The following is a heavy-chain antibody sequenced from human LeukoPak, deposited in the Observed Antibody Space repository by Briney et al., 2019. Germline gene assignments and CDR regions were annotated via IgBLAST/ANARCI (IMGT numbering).Heavy chain of an antibody. CDR3: ARARITMVRGVIITIRNDAFDI. J-gene: IGHJ3*02. V-gene: IGHV4-4*08. D-gene: IGHD3-10*01. CDR2: IYTSGST. Sequence: SETLSLTCTVSGGSISSYYWSWIRQPPGKGLEWIGRIYTSGSTNYNPSLKSRVTISVDTSKNQFSLKLSSVTAADTAVYYCARARITMVRGVIITIRNDAFDIWGQGTMVTVSS. CDR1: GGSISSYY.